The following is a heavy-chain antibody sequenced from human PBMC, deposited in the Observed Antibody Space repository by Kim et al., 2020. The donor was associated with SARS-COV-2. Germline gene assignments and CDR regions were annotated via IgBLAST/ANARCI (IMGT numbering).Heavy chain of an antibody. CDR2: FYYSGST. V-gene: IGHV4-31*03. CDR3: ARVEGITIFGVVIIGAFDI. Sequence: SETLSLTCTVSGGSISSGGYYWSWIRQHPGKGLEWIGYFYYSGSTYYNPSLKSRVTISVDTSKNQFSLKLSSVTAADTAVYYCARVEGITIFGVVIIGAFDIWGQGTMVTVSS. J-gene: IGHJ3*02. D-gene: IGHD3-3*01. CDR1: GGSISSGGYY.